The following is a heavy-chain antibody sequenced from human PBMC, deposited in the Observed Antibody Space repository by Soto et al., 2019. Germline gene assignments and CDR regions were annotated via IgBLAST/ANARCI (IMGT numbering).Heavy chain of an antibody. CDR1: GFDASVNY. J-gene: IGHJ6*02. CDR3: GGENYCYGMDV. CDR2: INSGGST. V-gene: IGHV3-66*01. Sequence: EVQLVESGGTLVQPGGSLRLSCAASGFDASVNYMTWVRQAPGKGLEWVSAINSGGSTFYADSVKGRFTISRDNSKNTLYLQMNSLRVGDTAAYYGGGENYCYGMDVWGQGTAVTVSS.